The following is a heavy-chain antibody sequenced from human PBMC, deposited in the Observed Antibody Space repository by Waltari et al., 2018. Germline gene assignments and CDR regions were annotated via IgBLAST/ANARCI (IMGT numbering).Heavy chain of an antibody. CDR2: IYSGGST. CDR1: GFTVSSNY. J-gene: IGHJ6*02. D-gene: IGHD1-26*01. CDR3: ARGRRGGGSYSPPRPSYYYYGMDV. Sequence: EVQLVESGGGLIQPGGSLRLSCAASGFTVSSNYMSWVRQAPGKGLEWVSVIYSGGSTYDATSGKGRFTIARDNSKNTLYLQMNSLRAEDTAVYYCARGRRGGGSYSPPRPSYYYYGMDVWGQGTTVTVSS. V-gene: IGHV3-53*01.